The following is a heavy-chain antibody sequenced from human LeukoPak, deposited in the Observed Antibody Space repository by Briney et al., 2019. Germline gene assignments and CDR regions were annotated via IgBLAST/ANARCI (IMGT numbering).Heavy chain of an antibody. D-gene: IGHD3/OR15-3a*01. CDR2: ISSSSSYI. CDR3: ARELDPADPNVDY. V-gene: IGHV3-21*01. J-gene: IGHJ4*02. Sequence: GGSLRISCAASGFTFSSYSMNWVRQAPGKGLEWVSSISSSSSYIYYADSVKGRFTISRDNAKNSLYLQMNSLRAEDTAVYYCARELDPADPNVDYWGQGTLVTVSS. CDR1: GFTFSSYS.